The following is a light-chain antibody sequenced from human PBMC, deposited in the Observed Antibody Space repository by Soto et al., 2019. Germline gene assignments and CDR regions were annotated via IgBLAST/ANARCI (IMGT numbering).Light chain of an antibody. CDR2: GAS. CDR1: QSVPSNF. V-gene: IGKV3-20*01. Sequence: IVVTQSPGTLSLSPGERATLSCRASQSVPSNFLAWYQQKPGQAPRLLIYGASHRAAGIPDRFSGSVSGTDFTLTISRLEPEDFVVFYCQQYGSSPHTFGQGTKVDI. J-gene: IGKJ2*01. CDR3: QQYGSSPHT.